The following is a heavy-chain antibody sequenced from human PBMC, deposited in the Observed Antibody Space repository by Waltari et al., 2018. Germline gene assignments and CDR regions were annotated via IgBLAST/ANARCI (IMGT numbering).Heavy chain of an antibody. D-gene: IGHD1-26*01. CDR3: ARVGASGSDREY. CDR1: GGAISSSNW. V-gene: IGHV4-4*02. CDR2: IYHSGST. J-gene: IGHJ4*02. Sequence: QVQLQESGPGLVKPSGTLSLTFAVSGGAISSSNWWSWVRQPPGKGLEWIGEIYHSGSTNYNPSLKSRVTISVDMSKNQFSLKLTSVTAADTAVYYCARVGASGSDREYWGQGTLVTVSS.